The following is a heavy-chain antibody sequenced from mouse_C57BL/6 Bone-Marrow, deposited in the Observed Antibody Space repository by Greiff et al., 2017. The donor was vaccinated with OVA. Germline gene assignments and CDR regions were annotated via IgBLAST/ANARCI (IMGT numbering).Heavy chain of an antibody. CDR2: ISDGGSYT. Sequence: EVQLVESGGGLVKPGGSLKLSCAASGFTFSSYAMSWVRQTPEKRLEWVATISDGGSYTYYPDNVKGRFTISRDNAKNNLYLQMSHLKSEDTAMYYCARDGDYSNRDYWGQGTTLTVSS. CDR3: ARDGDYSNRDY. J-gene: IGHJ2*01. D-gene: IGHD2-5*01. CDR1: GFTFSSYA. V-gene: IGHV5-4*01.